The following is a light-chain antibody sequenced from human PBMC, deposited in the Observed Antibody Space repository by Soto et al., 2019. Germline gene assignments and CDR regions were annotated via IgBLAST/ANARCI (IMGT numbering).Light chain of an antibody. V-gene: IGKV1-5*01. CDR3: QQYDT. J-gene: IGKJ2*01. CDR1: QSISSW. Sequence: DIQMTQSPSTLSASVGDRVTITCRASQSISSWLAWYQQKPGKAPKLLIYDASSLESGVPSRFSGNGSGTEFTLTISNLQPDDFATYYCQQYDTFGQGTKLEIK. CDR2: DAS.